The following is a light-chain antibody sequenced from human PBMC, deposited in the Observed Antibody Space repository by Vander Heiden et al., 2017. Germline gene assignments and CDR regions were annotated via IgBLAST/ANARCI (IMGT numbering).Light chain of an antibody. CDR1: QSISSW. CDR3: QQYNSYSPA. V-gene: IGKV1-5*03. Sequence: DIQMTQSPSTLSASVGDRVTITCRASQSISSWLAWYQQKPGKAPKLLTYKASSLESGVPSRFSGSGSGTEFTLTISSLQPDDIATYYCQQYNSYSPAFGPGTKLEIK. J-gene: IGKJ2*01. CDR2: KAS.